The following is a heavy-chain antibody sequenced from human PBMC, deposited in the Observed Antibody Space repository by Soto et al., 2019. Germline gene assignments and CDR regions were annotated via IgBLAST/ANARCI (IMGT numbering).Heavy chain of an antibody. CDR3: TKTGPDIVVVPAAADY. CDR2: IRSKANSYAT. V-gene: IGHV3-73*01. D-gene: IGHD2-2*01. Sequence: GGSLRLSCAASGFTFSGSAMHWVRQASGKGLEWVGRIRSKANSYATAYAASVKGRFTISRDDSKNTAYLQMNSLKTEDTAVYYCTKTGPDIVVVPAAADYWGQGTLVTVSS. CDR1: GFTFSGSA. J-gene: IGHJ4*02.